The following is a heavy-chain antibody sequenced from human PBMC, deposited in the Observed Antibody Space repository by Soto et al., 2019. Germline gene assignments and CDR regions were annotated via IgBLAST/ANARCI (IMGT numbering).Heavy chain of an antibody. CDR1: GGSFSGYY. V-gene: IGHV4-34*01. J-gene: IGHJ5*02. CDR2: INHSGST. Sequence: SETLSLTCAVYGGSFSGYYWSWIRQPPGKGLEWIGEINHSGSTNYNPSLKSRVTISVDTSKNQFSLKLSSVTAADTAVYYCAKGSAIVVVPAAMSDWFDPWGQGTLVT. D-gene: IGHD2-2*01. CDR3: AKGSAIVVVPAAMSDWFDP.